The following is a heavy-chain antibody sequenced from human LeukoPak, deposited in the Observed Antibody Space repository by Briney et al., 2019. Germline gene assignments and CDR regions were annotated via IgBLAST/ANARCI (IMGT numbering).Heavy chain of an antibody. D-gene: IGHD3-22*01. J-gene: IGHJ5*02. CDR2: ISSSSSTI. CDR1: GFTFSSYS. CDR3: ARGRLYFYGSSGPFAP. Sequence: PGGSLRLSCAASGFTFSSYSMNWVRPAPGKGLEWVSYISSSSSTIYYADSVKGRVTISRDNAKNSLYPQMNSLRAEDTAVSYCARGRLYFYGSSGPFAPWGQGTLVTVSS. V-gene: IGHV3-48*04.